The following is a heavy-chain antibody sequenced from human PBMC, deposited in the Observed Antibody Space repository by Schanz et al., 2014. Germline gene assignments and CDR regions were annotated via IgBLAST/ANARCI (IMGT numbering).Heavy chain of an antibody. V-gene: IGHV3-21*04. J-gene: IGHJ6*02. D-gene: IGHD3-3*01. CDR1: GITFTDYS. Sequence: EVQVVEYGGGLVKPGGSLRLSCAPSGITFTDYSLNWVRQAPGKGLEWVSTIASGGSHTFYADSVTGRFTISGDNSTNTLFLQMTSLRVEDTAIYYCAKIWKAPHLTGRPGWSDGMDVWGQGTTVTVSS. CDR3: AKIWKAPHLTGRPGWSDGMDV. CDR2: IASGGSHT.